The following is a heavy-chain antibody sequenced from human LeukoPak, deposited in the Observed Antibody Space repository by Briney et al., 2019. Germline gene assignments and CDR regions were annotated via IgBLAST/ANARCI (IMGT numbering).Heavy chain of an antibody. CDR2: INPSGGST. Sequence: ASVKVSCKASGYTFTSYYMHWVRQAPGQGLEWMGIINPSGGSTSYAQKFQGRVTMTRDMPTSTVYMELSSLRSEDTAVYYCARTTEGYCSSASCFGFSYSYYMDVWGKGTTVTISS. CDR3: ARTTEGYCSSASCFGFSYSYYMDV. J-gene: IGHJ6*03. V-gene: IGHV1-46*01. CDR1: GYTFTSYY. D-gene: IGHD2-2*01.